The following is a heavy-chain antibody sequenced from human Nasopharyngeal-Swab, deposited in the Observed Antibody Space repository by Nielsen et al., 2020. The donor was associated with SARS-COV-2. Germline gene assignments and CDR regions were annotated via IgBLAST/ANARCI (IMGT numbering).Heavy chain of an antibody. CDR1: GFTFSNAW. J-gene: IGHJ6*02. CDR3: TTAPYGPMYYYGMDV. D-gene: IGHD3-10*01. CDR2: IKSKTDGGTT. Sequence: GESLKISCAASGFTFSNAWMSWVRQAPGKGLEWVGRIKSKTDGGTTDYAAPVKGRFTISRDDSKNTLYLQMNSLKTEDTAVYYCTTAPYGPMYYYGMDVWGQGTTVTVSS. V-gene: IGHV3-15*01.